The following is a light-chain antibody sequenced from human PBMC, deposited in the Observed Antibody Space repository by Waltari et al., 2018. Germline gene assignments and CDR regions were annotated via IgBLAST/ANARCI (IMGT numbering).Light chain of an antibody. Sequence: AIQMTQPPSPLPASVGDRATTTCRASQGIRNAVGWYQQRTGKGPMLLIYEPSSLQTGVPSRFSGSRSGTGFTLTISSLQPEDFGTYFCQRDYSYPLTFGGGTKVE. J-gene: IGKJ4*01. CDR2: EPS. CDR3: QRDYSYPLT. CDR1: QGIRNA. V-gene: IGKV1-6*01.